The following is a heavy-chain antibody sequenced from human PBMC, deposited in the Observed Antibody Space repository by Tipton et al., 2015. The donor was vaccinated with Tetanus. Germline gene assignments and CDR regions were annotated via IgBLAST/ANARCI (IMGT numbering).Heavy chain of an antibody. V-gene: IGHV4-34*01. CDR3: ARIHDFWSGYFDF. J-gene: IGHJ4*02. CDR1: GGSFSLYY. Sequence: TLSLTCTVSGGSFSLYYWNWVRQSPGKGLEWIGEISHSGSSSYSPSLKSRVTVSADPSKNQFSLKLSSVTAADTAVYYCARIHDFWSGYFDFWGQGTLVTVSS. CDR2: ISHSGSS. D-gene: IGHD3-3*01.